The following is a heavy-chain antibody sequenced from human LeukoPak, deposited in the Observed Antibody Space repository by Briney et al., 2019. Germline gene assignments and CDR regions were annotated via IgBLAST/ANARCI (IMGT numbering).Heavy chain of an antibody. CDR2: IKQDGSEK. CDR3: ARLRAAGTDAFDI. V-gene: IGHV3-7*01. Sequence: PGGSLRLSCAASGFTFSSYWMSWVRQAPGKGLEWVANIKQDGSEKYYVDSVKGRFTISRDNAKNSLYLQMNSLRAEDTAVYYCARLRAAGTDAFDIWGQGTMVTVSS. D-gene: IGHD6-13*01. CDR1: GFTFSSYW. J-gene: IGHJ3*02.